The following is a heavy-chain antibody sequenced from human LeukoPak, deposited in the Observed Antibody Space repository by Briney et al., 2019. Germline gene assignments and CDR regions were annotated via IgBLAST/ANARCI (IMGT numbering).Heavy chain of an antibody. V-gene: IGHV1-69*06. CDR2: IIPIFGTA. Sequence: GASVKVSCKASGGTFSSYAISWVRQAPGQGLEWMGGIIPIFGTANYAQKFRGRVTITADKSTRTAYMELSRLRSEDTAVYYCARNGPSRAAAVLWEKVAVAGTGNYYYMDVWGKGTTVTISS. J-gene: IGHJ6*03. CDR3: ARNGPSRAAAVLWEKVAVAGTGNYYYMDV. CDR1: GGTFSSYA. D-gene: IGHD6-19*01.